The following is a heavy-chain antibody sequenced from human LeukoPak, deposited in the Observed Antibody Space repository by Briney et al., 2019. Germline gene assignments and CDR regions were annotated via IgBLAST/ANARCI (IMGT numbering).Heavy chain of an antibody. CDR2: IGWNSGIL. V-gene: IGHV3-9*01. Sequence: GGSLLLSCAASGFSFEYYAIHWVRQATGKVVEKVPGIGWNSGILGDAASVKGRFNIHGDDAKTSGYLQLESRRAEDTALYYCAKGFLESSYGMDVWGQGTTVTVSS. J-gene: IGHJ6*02. CDR1: GFSFEYYA. CDR3: AKGFLESSYGMDV. D-gene: IGHD3-3*01.